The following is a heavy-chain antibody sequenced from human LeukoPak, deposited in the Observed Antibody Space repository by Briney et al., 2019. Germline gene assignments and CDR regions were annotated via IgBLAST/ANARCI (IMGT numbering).Heavy chain of an antibody. J-gene: IGHJ4*02. D-gene: IGHD4-17*01. V-gene: IGHV4-39*07. CDR2: IYNSGIT. CDR1: RDSISSTTYS. Sequence: SETLSLTCSVSRDSISSTTYSWGWGWIRQPPGKGLEWIGTIYNSGITYYNPSLKSRVTISVDSSKNQFSLTLTSVTAADTAMFYCARDPGDYDFDHWGQGTLVTVSS. CDR3: ARDPGDYDFDH.